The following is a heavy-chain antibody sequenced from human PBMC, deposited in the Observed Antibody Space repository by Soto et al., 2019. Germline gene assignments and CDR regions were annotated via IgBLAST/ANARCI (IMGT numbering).Heavy chain of an antibody. V-gene: IGHV4-39*01. CDR2: IYYSGST. D-gene: IGHD2-2*03. CDR3: ARLNGYCVSTNCHGYYGMDV. Sequence: SETLSLTCTVSAGSISRSSYYWGWIRQPPGKGLEWIGSIYYSGSTYYNPSLKSRVTISVDTSKNEFSLRLSSVTAADTAVYYCARLNGYCVSTNCHGYYGMDVWGQGTTVTVSS. J-gene: IGHJ6*02. CDR1: AGSISRSSYY.